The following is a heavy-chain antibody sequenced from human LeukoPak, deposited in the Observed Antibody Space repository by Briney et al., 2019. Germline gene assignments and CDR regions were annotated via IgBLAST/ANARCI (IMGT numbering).Heavy chain of an antibody. Sequence: PGVSLRLSCAASGFTFSSYEMNWVRQAPGKGLEWVSYISSSGSTIYYAHSVKGRFTISRDNAKNSLYLQMNSPRAEDTAAYYCARGRGGLSYFDYWGQGTLVTVSS. CDR3: ARGRGGLSYFDY. CDR1: GFTFSSYE. V-gene: IGHV3-48*03. D-gene: IGHD4-23*01. J-gene: IGHJ4*03. CDR2: ISSSGSTI.